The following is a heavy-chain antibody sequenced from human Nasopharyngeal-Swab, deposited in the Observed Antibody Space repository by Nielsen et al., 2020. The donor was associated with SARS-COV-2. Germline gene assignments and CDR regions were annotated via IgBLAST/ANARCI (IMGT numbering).Heavy chain of an antibody. J-gene: IGHJ5*02. V-gene: IGHV1-2*04. CDR3: ARGGPGYCSSTSCYGNWFDP. Sequence: WVRQAPGQGLEWMGWIDPNSGSTNYAQKFQGWVTMTRDTSISTAYMELSRLRSDDTAVYYCARGGPGYCSSTSCYGNWFDPWGQGTLVTVSS. CDR2: IDPNSGST. D-gene: IGHD2-2*01.